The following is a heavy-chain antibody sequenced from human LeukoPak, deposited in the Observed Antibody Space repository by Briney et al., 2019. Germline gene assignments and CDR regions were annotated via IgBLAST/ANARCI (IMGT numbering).Heavy chain of an antibody. Sequence: SETLSLTCAVYGGSSSGYYWSWIRQPPGKGLEWIGEINQSGSTNQNPSLKSRVTISIDTSKNQFSLKLSSVTAADTAVYYCARRGLEGPFDYWGQGTLVTVSS. CDR3: ARRGLEGPFDY. V-gene: IGHV4-34*01. D-gene: IGHD3-10*01. J-gene: IGHJ4*02. CDR2: INQSGST. CDR1: GGSSSGYY.